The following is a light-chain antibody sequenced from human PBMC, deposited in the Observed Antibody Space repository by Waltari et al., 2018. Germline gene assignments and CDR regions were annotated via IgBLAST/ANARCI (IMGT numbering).Light chain of an antibody. CDR2: DDG. CDR1: KLGSKT. Sequence: SYELTQPPSVSVAPGQTARITCDGDKLGSKTVHWYQHKPGQAPVLVVYDDGDRPSGIPERFSGSNSGNTATLTISRVDAGDEAEYYCQVWDSGSNHYVFGTVTKVTVL. CDR3: QVWDSGSNHYV. V-gene: IGLV3-21*02. J-gene: IGLJ1*01.